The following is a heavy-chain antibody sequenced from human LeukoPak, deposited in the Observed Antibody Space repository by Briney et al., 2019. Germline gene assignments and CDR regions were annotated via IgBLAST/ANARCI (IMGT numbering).Heavy chain of an antibody. CDR3: ARRITIFGPVREAFDI. Sequence: RPSETLSLTCTVSGGSISSGDYYWSWIRQPPGKGLEWIGYIYYSGSTNYNPSLKSRVTISVDTSKNQFSLKLSSVTAADTAVYYCARRITIFGPVREAFDIWGKGTTVTVSS. V-gene: IGHV4-61*08. D-gene: IGHD3-3*01. CDR1: GGSISSGDYY. CDR2: IYYSGST. J-gene: IGHJ6*04.